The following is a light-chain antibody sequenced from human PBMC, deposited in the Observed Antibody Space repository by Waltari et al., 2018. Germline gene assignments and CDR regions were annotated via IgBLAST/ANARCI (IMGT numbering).Light chain of an antibody. CDR2: GAS. CDR1: ESVSSN. Sequence: EIVMTQSPATLSVSPGERATLSCSASESVSSNLAWYQQKPGQAPGLLILGASTRATGIPARFSGSGSGTEFTLTISSLQSEDLAIYYCQQYTDWPPTWTFGQGTKVEI. J-gene: IGKJ1*01. V-gene: IGKV3-15*01. CDR3: QQYTDWPPTWT.